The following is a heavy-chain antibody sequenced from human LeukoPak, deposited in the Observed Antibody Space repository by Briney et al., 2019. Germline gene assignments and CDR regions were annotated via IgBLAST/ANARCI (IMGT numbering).Heavy chain of an antibody. CDR2: ISYDGSKK. CDR1: GFIFSYYA. V-gene: IGHV3-30*04. Sequence: PGGSLRLSCAASGFIFSYYAMHWVRQAPGEGLERVAVISYDGSKKYYGDSVKGRFTISRDNSKNTLYLQMNSLRGEDTAVYYCARDQTGTYNVDSWGQGTLVTVSS. J-gene: IGHJ4*02. D-gene: IGHD1-26*01. CDR3: ARDQTGTYNVDS.